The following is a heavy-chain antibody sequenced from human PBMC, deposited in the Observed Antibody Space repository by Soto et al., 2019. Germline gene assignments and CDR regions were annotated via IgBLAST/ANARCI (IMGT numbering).Heavy chain of an antibody. CDR1: GFTFDDYA. V-gene: IGHV3-9*01. CDR2: ISWNSGSI. J-gene: IGHJ3*02. Sequence: PGGSLRLSCAASGFTFDDYAMHWVRQAPGKGLEWVSGISWNSGSIGYADSVKGRFTISRDNAKNSLYLQMNSLRAEDTALYYCARAGDIYDAFDIWGQGTMVTVSS. D-gene: IGHD3-9*01. CDR3: ARAGDIYDAFDI.